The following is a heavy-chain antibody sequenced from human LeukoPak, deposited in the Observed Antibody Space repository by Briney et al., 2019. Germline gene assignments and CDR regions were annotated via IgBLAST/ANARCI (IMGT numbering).Heavy chain of an antibody. CDR3: SRDVCGATSYFDY. V-gene: IGHV4-39*07. J-gene: IGHJ4*02. CDR2: ISYSGST. Sequence: SETLSLTCTVSGDSISSSRYYWGWIRQPPGKGLEWIGTISYSGSTYYNPSLKSRVTISVDTSKNQFSLKLSSVTAADTAVYFCSRDVCGATSYFDYWGQGTLVTVSS. CDR1: GDSISSSRYY. D-gene: IGHD1-26*01.